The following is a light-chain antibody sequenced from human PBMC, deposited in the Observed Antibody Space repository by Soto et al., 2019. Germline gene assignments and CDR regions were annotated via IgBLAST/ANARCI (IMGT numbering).Light chain of an antibody. CDR3: QSYDSSTVV. CDR2: EDN. CDR1: SGSIASNY. J-gene: IGLJ2*01. V-gene: IGLV6-57*04. Sequence: NFMLTQPHSVSESPGKTVTISCTRSSGSIASNYVQWYQQRPGSAPTTVIYEDNQRPSGVPDRFSGYIDRSSNSASLTISGVKTEDEADYNCQSYDSSTVVFGGGTKLTVL.